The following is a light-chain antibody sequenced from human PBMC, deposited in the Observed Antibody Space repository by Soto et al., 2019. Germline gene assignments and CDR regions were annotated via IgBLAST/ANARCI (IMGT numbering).Light chain of an antibody. V-gene: IGKV3-15*01. Sequence: EIVMTQSPATLSVSPGERATLSCRASQSVSSNLAWYQQKPGQAPRLLIYGASTRATGIPARFSGSGSGTEFTLTISSLQSEDFAIYSCQQYNNWPPGTFDPGTKVDIK. CDR3: QQYNNWPPGT. CDR2: GAS. CDR1: QSVSSN. J-gene: IGKJ3*01.